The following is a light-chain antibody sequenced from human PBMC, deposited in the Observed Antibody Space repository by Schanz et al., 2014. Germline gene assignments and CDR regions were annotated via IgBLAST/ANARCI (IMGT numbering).Light chain of an antibody. CDR1: SSDIGNYNY. J-gene: IGLJ2*01. V-gene: IGLV2-8*01. CDR3: SSYAGSNNLV. CDR2: EVT. Sequence: QSALTQPPSASGSPGQSVTISCTGTSSDIGNYNYVSWYQQHPGQAPKLVIYEVTKRPSGVPDRFSGSKSGNTASLTVSGLQAEDEADYYCSSYAGSNNLVFGGGTNLT.